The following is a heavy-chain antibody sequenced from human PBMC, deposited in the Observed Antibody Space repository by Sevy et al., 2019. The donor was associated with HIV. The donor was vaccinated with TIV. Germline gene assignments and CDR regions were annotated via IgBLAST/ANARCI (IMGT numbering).Heavy chain of an antibody. V-gene: IGHV2-5*02. D-gene: IGHD4-4*01. CDR1: GFSLNTSGVG. Sequence: SGPTLVNPAQTLTLTCSFSGFSLNTSGVGVGWIRLPPGKALEWLAPIFWDDEKRYSPPLKNRLTITKDTSKNQVVLTMTNMDPVDTATYYCARFLKGDYTNYFDSWDQGSLVTVSS. CDR3: ARFLKGDYTNYFDS. J-gene: IGHJ4*02. CDR2: IFWDDEK.